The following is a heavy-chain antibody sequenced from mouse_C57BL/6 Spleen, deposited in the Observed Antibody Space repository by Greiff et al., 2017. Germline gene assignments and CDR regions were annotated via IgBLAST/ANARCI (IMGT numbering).Heavy chain of an antibody. Sequence: QVQLQQPGAELVKPGASVKLSCKASGYTFTSYWMHWVKQRPGQGLEWIGMIHPTSGSTNYNEKFKSKATLTVDKSSSTAYMQLSSLTSEDSAVYDCAREGDGYPPFDYWGQGTLVTVSA. D-gene: IGHD2-3*01. J-gene: IGHJ3*01. CDR1: GYTFTSYW. CDR2: IHPTSGST. CDR3: AREGDGYPPFDY. V-gene: IGHV1-64*01.